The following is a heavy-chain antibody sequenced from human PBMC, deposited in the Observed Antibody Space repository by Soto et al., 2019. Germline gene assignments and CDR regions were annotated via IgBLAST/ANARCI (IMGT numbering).Heavy chain of an antibody. V-gene: IGHV4-34*01. CDR1: GGSFSGYY. J-gene: IGHJ6*03. D-gene: IGHD2-15*01. Sequence: QVQLQQWGAGLLKPSETLSLTCAVYGGSFSGYYWSWIRQPPGKGLEWIGEINHSGSTNYNPSLKSRVTISVDTSKNQFSLKLSCVTAADTAVYYCARLPPIVVVVAATPRDYYYMDVWGKGTTVTVSS. CDR3: ARLPPIVVVVAATPRDYYYMDV. CDR2: INHSGST.